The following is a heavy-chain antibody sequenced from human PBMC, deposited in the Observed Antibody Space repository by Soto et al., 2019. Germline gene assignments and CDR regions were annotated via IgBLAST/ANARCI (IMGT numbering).Heavy chain of an antibody. CDR3: ARAAVRLVELSFDY. CDR2: IYYSGST. D-gene: IGHD3-16*02. CDR1: GGSISSYY. J-gene: IGHJ4*02. V-gene: IGHV4-59*01. Sequence: QVQLQESGPGLVKPSETLSLTCTVSGGSISSYYWSWIRQPPGKGLEWIGYIYYSGSTNYNPSLKSRVTISVDTSKNQFSLKLSSVTAADTAVYYCARAAVRLVELSFDYWGQGTLVTVSS.